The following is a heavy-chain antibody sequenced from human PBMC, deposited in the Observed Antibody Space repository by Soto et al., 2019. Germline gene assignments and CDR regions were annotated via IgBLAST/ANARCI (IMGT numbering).Heavy chain of an antibody. CDR2: INHSGST. Sequence: PSETLSLTCAVYGGSFSGYYWSWIRQPPGKGLEWIGEINHSGSTNYNPSLKSRVTISVDTSKNQFSLKLSSVTAADTAVYYCARRRAYNWNYESWYFDYRGQGTRVTVAS. J-gene: IGHJ4*02. CDR3: ARRRAYNWNYESWYFDY. D-gene: IGHD1-7*01. V-gene: IGHV4-34*01. CDR1: GGSFSGYY.